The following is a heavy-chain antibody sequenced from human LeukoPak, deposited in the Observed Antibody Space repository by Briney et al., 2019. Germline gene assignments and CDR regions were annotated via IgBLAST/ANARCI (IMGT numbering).Heavy chain of an antibody. CDR1: GGSISSYY. J-gene: IGHJ5*02. V-gene: IGHV4-59*01. CDR3: ARDPRGGTSRDNLFDP. D-gene: IGHD1-1*01. Sequence: SETLSLTCTVSGGSISSYYWSWIRQPPGKGLEWIGYIYYSGSTNYNPSLKSRVTISVDTSKNQFSLKLNSVTAADTAVYYCARDPRGGTSRDNLFDPWGQGTLVTVSS. CDR2: IYYSGST.